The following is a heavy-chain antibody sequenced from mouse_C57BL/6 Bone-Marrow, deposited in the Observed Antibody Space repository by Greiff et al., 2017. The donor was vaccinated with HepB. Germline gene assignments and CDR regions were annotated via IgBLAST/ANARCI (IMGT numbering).Heavy chain of an antibody. CDR3: ATITTVVATDY. Sequence: EVQLQQSGPELVKPGASVKISCKASGYTFTDYYMNWVKQSHGKSLEWIGDINPNNGGTSYNQKFKGKATLTVDKSSSTAYMELHSLTSEDSAVYYCATITTVVATDYWGQGTTLTVSA. D-gene: IGHD1-1*01. CDR1: GYTFTDYY. CDR2: INPNNGGT. V-gene: IGHV1-26*01. J-gene: IGHJ2*01.